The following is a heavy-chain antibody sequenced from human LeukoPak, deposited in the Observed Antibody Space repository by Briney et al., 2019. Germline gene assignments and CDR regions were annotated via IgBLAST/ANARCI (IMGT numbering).Heavy chain of an antibody. CDR1: GFTFSSYW. Sequence: PGGSLRLSCAASGFTFSSYWMSWVRQAPGKGLEWVANIKEDGSEIHYVDSVKGRFTISRDNAKNSLYLQMNSLRAEDTAVYYCARDVSRITMVRGVSHVGDYWGQGTLVTVSS. D-gene: IGHD3-10*01. J-gene: IGHJ4*02. V-gene: IGHV3-7*01. CDR2: IKEDGSEI. CDR3: ARDVSRITMVRGVSHVGDY.